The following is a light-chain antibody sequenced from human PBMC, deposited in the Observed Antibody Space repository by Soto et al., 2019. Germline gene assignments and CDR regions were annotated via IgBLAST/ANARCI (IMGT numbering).Light chain of an antibody. CDR3: QQADSFPLT. CDR1: QGVGNW. Sequence: DIQMTQSPSSVSASVGDRVTITCRASQGVGNWLAWYQQKPGKAPKLLIYAASNLQSGVPSRFSGSGSGTHFPLTISSLQPEDFAIYYCQQADSFPLTLSAGTKVEI. J-gene: IGKJ4*01. CDR2: AAS. V-gene: IGKV1-12*01.